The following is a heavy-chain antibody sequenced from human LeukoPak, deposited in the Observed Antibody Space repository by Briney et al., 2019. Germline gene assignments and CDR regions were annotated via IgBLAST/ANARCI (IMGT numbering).Heavy chain of an antibody. CDR2: MNPNSGNT. CDR1: GYTFTGYY. Sequence: ASVKVSCKASGYTFTGYYMHWVRQATGQGLEWMGWMNPNSGNTGYAQKFQGRVTMTRNTSISTAYMELSSLRSEDTAVYYCARGVRGVNPDAFDIWGQGTMVTVSS. J-gene: IGHJ3*02. CDR3: ARGVRGVNPDAFDI. V-gene: IGHV1-8*02. D-gene: IGHD3-10*01.